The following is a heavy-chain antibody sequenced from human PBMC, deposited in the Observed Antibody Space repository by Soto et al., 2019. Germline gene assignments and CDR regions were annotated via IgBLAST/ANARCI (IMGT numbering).Heavy chain of an antibody. CDR2: ISYDGSVK. CDR1: GFTFSSYA. CDR3: ARAYEGDYFDY. D-gene: IGHD3-16*01. V-gene: IGHV3-30-3*01. Sequence: QVQLVESGGGVVQPGRSLRLSCAASGFTFSSYAMHWVRQEPGKGLEWVAVISYDGSVKYYADSVKGRLTISRDNSKNTLYLQMNSLRAEDTAVYYCARAYEGDYFDYWGQGTLVTVSS. J-gene: IGHJ4*02.